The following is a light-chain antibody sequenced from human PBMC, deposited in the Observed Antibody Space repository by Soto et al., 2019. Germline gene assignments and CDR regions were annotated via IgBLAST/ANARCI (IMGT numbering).Light chain of an antibody. Sequence: EVVMTQSPATLSVSPGERATLSCRASQSVGSSLAWYQQKPGQAPRLLIYGVSSRATGIPARFSGSGSGTEFTLTISSLQSEDFAVYYCQQYNNWPPWTFGQGTKVDIK. CDR3: QQYNNWPPWT. CDR2: GVS. J-gene: IGKJ1*01. CDR1: QSVGSS. V-gene: IGKV3D-15*01.